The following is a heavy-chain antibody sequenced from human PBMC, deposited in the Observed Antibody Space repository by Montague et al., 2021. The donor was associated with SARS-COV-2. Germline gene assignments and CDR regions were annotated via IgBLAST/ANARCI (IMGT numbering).Heavy chain of an antibody. D-gene: IGHD3-3*01. CDR2: ISYDGSNK. Sequence: SLRLSCAASGFTFSSYAMHWVRQAPGKGLEWVAVISYDGSNKYYADSVKGRFTISRDNSKNTLYLQMNSLRAEDTAVYYCARDSPARGKILGVVILYYYYGMDVWGQGTTVTVSS. J-gene: IGHJ6*02. V-gene: IGHV3-30*04. CDR1: GFTFSSYA. CDR3: ARDSPARGKILGVVILYYYYGMDV.